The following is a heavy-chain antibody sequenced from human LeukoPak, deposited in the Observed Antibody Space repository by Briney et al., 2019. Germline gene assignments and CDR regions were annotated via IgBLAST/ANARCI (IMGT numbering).Heavy chain of an antibody. V-gene: IGHV1-18*01. J-gene: IGHJ4*02. CDR1: GYTFTSYG. Sequence: ASVKVSCKASGYTFTSYGISWLRQAPGQGLEWMGWISAYNGNTNYAQKLQGRVTMTTDTSTSTAYMELRSLRSDDTAVYYCARDGGRVGATVIDYWGQGTLVTVSS. CDR3: ARDGGRVGATVIDY. D-gene: IGHD1-26*01. CDR2: ISAYNGNT.